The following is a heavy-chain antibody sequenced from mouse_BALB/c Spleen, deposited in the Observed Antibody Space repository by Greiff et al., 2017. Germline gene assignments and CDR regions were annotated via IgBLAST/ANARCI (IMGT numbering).Heavy chain of an antibody. CDR1: GFTFSDYY. J-gene: IGHJ3*01. CDR2: ISDGGSYT. CDR3: ARDYDYDEGFAY. D-gene: IGHD2-4*01. V-gene: IGHV5-4*02. Sequence: EVKLVESGGGLVKPGGSLKLSCAASGFTFSDYYMYWVRQTPEKRLEWVATISDGGSYTYYPDSVKGRFTISRDNAKNNLYLQMSSLKSEDTAMYYCARDYDYDEGFAYWGQGTLVTVSA.